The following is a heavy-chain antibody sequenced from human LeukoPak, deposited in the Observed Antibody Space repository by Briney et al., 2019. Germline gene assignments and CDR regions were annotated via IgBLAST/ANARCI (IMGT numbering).Heavy chain of an antibody. CDR2: INPNSGGT. CDR3: ARDRRAAAVQDY. CDR1: GYTFTGYY. D-gene: IGHD6-13*01. V-gene: IGHV1-2*02. J-gene: IGHJ4*02. Sequence: ASVKVSCKASGYTFTGYYMHWVRQAPGQGLEWMGWINPNSGGTNYAQKLQGRVTMTTDTSTSTAYMELRSLRSDDTAVYYCARDRRAAAVQDYWGQGTLVTVSS.